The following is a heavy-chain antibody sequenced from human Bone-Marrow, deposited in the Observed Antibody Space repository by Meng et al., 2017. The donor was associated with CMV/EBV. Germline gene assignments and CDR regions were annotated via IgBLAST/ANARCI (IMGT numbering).Heavy chain of an antibody. Sequence: SETLSLTCLVAGDYMTSAFWSWFRQSPVKGLETIGYVHYSGATNYNPSLRGRATMSLDMSKNQFSLKLNSVTAADTAVYYCARGSFCSSANCYRAFYSWGQGTLVTVSS. CDR2: VHYSGAT. CDR3: ARGSFCSSANCYRAFYS. J-gene: IGHJ4*02. V-gene: IGHV4-59*12. CDR1: GDYMTSAF. D-gene: IGHD2-2*01.